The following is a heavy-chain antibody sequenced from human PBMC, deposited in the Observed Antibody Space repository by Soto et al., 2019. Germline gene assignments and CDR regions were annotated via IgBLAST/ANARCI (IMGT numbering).Heavy chain of an antibody. V-gene: IGHV5-10-1*01. Sequence: VESLKISCKGSGYSFTSYVIGCFLQMPGKGLEWMGRIDPSDSYTNYSPSFQGHVTISADKSISTAYLQWSSLKASDTAMYYCARQPTTRGMDVWGQGTTVTVSS. CDR3: ARQPTTRGMDV. J-gene: IGHJ6*02. CDR1: GYSFTSYV. CDR2: IDPSDSYT. D-gene: IGHD4-4*01.